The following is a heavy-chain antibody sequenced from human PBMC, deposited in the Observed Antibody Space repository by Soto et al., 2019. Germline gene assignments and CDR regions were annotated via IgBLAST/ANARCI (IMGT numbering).Heavy chain of an antibody. D-gene: IGHD2-15*01. Sequence: PSETLSLTCTFSGDSLSSPGYYWSWIRQPPGTGLEWIGYIYYSGSTNYNPSLKSRVTISVDTSKNQFSLKLTSVTAADTAVYYCARHYCGGGGCYYFDYWGQGTLVTVSS. CDR2: IYYSGST. V-gene: IGHV4-61*08. J-gene: IGHJ4*02. CDR1: GDSLSSPGYY. CDR3: ARHYCGGGGCYYFDY.